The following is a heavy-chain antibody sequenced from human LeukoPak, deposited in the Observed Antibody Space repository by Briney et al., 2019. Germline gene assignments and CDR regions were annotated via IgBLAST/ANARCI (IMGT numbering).Heavy chain of an antibody. D-gene: IGHD2-2*01. J-gene: IGHJ4*02. CDR3: AKESDCSSTSCSLDY. Sequence: GGSLRLSCAASGFTFDDYAMHWVRQAPGKGLEWVSGISWNSGSIGYADSVKGRFTISRDNAKNSLYLQMNSLRAEDTALYYCAKESDCSSTSCSLDYWGQGTLVTVSS. V-gene: IGHV3-9*01. CDR2: ISWNSGSI. CDR1: GFTFDDYA.